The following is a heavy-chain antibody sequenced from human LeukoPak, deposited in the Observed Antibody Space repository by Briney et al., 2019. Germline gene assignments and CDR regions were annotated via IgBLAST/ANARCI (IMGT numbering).Heavy chain of an antibody. V-gene: IGHV1-2*02. D-gene: IGHD5-24*01. Sequence: GASVKVSCKASGYTFTGNYMHWVRQAPGQGLEWMGWINPNTGGTNDAQKFQGRVTMTTDTSTSTAYMELRSLRSDDTAVYYCARVAGDGYTGIDYWGQGTLVTVSS. J-gene: IGHJ4*02. CDR1: GYTFTGNY. CDR3: ARVAGDGYTGIDY. CDR2: INPNTGGT.